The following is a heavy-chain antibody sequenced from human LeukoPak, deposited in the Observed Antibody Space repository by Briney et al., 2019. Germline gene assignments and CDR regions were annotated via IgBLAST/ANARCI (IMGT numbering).Heavy chain of an antibody. CDR1: GFTLRSYW. Sequence: GGSLRLSCAASGFTLRSYWMHWVRQAPGRGLEWVSRVIRDGSFTNCADSVRGRFTISRDNAKNTLYLQMSSLRAEDTAVYFCVRDGDDFNFDYWGQGSLVPVSS. V-gene: IGHV3-74*01. CDR2: VIRDGSFT. D-gene: IGHD5-24*01. CDR3: VRDGDDFNFDY. J-gene: IGHJ4*02.